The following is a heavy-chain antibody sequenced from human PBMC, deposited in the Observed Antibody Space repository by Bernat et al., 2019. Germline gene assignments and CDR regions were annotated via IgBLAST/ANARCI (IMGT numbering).Heavy chain of an antibody. CDR1: GFTFSSYA. J-gene: IGHJ6*03. CDR2: ISYDGSNK. D-gene: IGHD3-3*01. V-gene: IGHV3-30-3*01. Sequence: VQLVESGGGVVQPGRSLRLSCAASGFTFSSYAMHWVRQAPGKGLEWVAVISYDGSNKYYADSVKGRFTISRDNSKNTLYLQMNSLRAEDTAVYYCARDANPIRFLDYYYYMDVWGKGTTVTVSS. CDR3: ARDANPIRFLDYYYYMDV.